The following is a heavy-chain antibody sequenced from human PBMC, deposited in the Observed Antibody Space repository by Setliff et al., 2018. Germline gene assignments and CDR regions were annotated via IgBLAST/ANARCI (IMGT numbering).Heavy chain of an antibody. CDR3: ARERRYYYDNLGTLDY. D-gene: IGHD3-22*01. Sequence: PSETLSLTCTVSGGSISSGCYYWSWIRQHPGKGLEWIGYIYYSGFTYYNPSLKSRVAISVDTSKNQFSLKLSSVTAADTAVYYCARERRYYYDNLGTLDYWGQGTLVTVSS. V-gene: IGHV4-30-4*08. CDR2: IYYSGFT. J-gene: IGHJ4*02. CDR1: GGSISSGCYY.